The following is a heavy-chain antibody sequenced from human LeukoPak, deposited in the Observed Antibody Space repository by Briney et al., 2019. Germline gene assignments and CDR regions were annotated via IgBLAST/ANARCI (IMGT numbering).Heavy chain of an antibody. CDR2: ISNDGTNK. CDR3: ARGGPSGWYGGFDY. CDR1: GFTFNSYV. D-gene: IGHD6-19*01. J-gene: IGHJ4*02. Sequence: QPGGSLRLSCAASGFTFNSYVMHWVRQAPGKGLEWVAVISNDGTNKYYADSVKGRFTISRDNAKNSLYLQMNSLRAEDTAVYYCARGGPSGWYGGFDYWGQGTLVTVSS. V-gene: IGHV3-30*03.